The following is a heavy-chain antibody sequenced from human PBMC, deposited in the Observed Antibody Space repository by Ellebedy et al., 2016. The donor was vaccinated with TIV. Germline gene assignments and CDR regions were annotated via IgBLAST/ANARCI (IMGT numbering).Heavy chain of an antibody. CDR2: IYWDDDE. V-gene: IGHV2-5*02. D-gene: IGHD1-1*01. Sequence: SGPTLVKPTQTLTLTCTFSGFSLNTSGVGVGWIRQAPGEALEWLALIYWDDDERYSPSLKSRLTITKDTSKKQVVLTMTNMDPVDTATYFCVRNIWDDVVYYFDYWGRGTLVTVSS. CDR3: VRNIWDDVVYYFDY. CDR1: GFSLNTSGVG. J-gene: IGHJ4*02.